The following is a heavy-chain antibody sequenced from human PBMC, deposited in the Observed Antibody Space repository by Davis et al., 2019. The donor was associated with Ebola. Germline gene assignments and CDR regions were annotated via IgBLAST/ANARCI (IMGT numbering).Heavy chain of an antibody. CDR2: ISYDGSNK. CDR3: AREPFVSITIFGVVILDYYGMDV. Sequence: GESLKISCAASGFTFSSYAMHWVRQAPGKGLEWVAVISYDGSNKYYADSVKGRFTISRDNSKNTLYLQMNSLRAEDTAVYYCAREPFVSITIFGVVILDYYGMDVWGQGTTVTVSS. CDR1: GFTFSSYA. D-gene: IGHD3-3*01. J-gene: IGHJ6*02. V-gene: IGHV3-30-3*01.